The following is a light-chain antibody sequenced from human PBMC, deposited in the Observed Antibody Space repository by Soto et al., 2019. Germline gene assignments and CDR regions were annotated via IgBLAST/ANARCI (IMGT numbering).Light chain of an antibody. Sequence: QSVLTQPASVSGSPGQSITISCTGTSSDVGGYNYVSWYQQNPGKAPKLMIYEVSNRPSGVSNRFSGSKSSKTASLTISGLQAEDEADYYCTSYASSSTWVFGGGTKLTVL. V-gene: IGLV2-14*01. CDR1: SSDVGGYNY. CDR3: TSYASSSTWV. CDR2: EVS. J-gene: IGLJ3*02.